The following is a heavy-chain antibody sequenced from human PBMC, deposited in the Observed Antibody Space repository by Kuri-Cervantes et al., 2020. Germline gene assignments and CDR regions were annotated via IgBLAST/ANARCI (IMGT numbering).Heavy chain of an antibody. V-gene: IGHV3-23*01. CDR1: GFTFSSYA. Sequence: LSLTCAASGFTFSSYAMSWVRQAPGKGLEWVSAISGSGGSTYYADSVKGRFTISRENAKNSLYLQMNSLRAEDTALYYCALSARYSSTWYYYYYMDVWGKGTTVTVSS. J-gene: IGHJ6*03. CDR2: ISGSGGST. D-gene: IGHD6-13*01. CDR3: ALSARYSSTWYYYYYMDV.